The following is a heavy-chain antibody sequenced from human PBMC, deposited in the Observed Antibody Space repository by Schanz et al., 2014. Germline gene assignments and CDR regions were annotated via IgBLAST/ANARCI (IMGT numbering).Heavy chain of an antibody. CDR1: GFTFSSYG. V-gene: IGHV3-30*19. CDR3: AKGMGYCSGGTCYDYYYYGLDV. J-gene: IGHJ6*02. Sequence: QVQLVESGGGVVQFGRSLRLSCVASGFTFSSYGMHWVRQAPGKGLEWVAVISNDGSIKYYADSVEGRFTISRDNSRNTLYLQMNSLSADDTAVFYCAKGMGYCSGGTCYDYYYYGLDVWGQGTTVTVSS. D-gene: IGHD2-15*01. CDR2: ISNDGSIK.